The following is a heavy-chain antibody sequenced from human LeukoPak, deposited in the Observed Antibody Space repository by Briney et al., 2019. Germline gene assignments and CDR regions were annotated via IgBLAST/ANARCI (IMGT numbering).Heavy chain of an antibody. V-gene: IGHV3-30*18. Sequence: GGSLRLSCAASGFTFSSYGMHWVRQAPGKGLEWVAVISYDGSNKYYADSVKGRFTISRDNSKNTLYLQMNSLRAGDTAVYYCAKRMVRGVIISPGPYDAFDIWGQGTMVTVSS. J-gene: IGHJ3*02. D-gene: IGHD3-10*01. CDR2: ISYDGSNK. CDR3: AKRMVRGVIISPGPYDAFDI. CDR1: GFTFSSYG.